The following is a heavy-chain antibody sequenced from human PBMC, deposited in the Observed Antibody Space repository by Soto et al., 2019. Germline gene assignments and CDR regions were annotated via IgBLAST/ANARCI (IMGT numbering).Heavy chain of an antibody. V-gene: IGHV5-51*01. Sequence: TNYGGGRISQKHGKGLEWMGIIYPGDSDTRYSPSFQGQVTISADKSISTAYLQWSSLKASDTAVYYCVRDRVVVVPAAIAGMAVWVNGTTVPVSS. CDR2: IYPGDSDT. J-gene: IGHJ6*04. CDR3: VRDRVVVVPAAIAGMAV. D-gene: IGHD2-2*01. CDR1: TNYG.